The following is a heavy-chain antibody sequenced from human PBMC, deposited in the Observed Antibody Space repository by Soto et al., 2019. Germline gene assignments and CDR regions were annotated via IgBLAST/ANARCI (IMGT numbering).Heavy chain of an antibody. V-gene: IGHV4-59*01. Sequence: PSETLSLTCTVSGGSISSYYWSWIRQPPGKGLEWIGYIYYSGSTNYNPSLKSRVTISVDTSKYQFSLKLSSVTAADTAVYYCARDLNYGDYGRGYYYGMDVWGQGTTVTVSS. CDR2: IYYSGST. CDR1: GGSISSYY. D-gene: IGHD4-17*01. J-gene: IGHJ6*02. CDR3: ARDLNYGDYGRGYYYGMDV.